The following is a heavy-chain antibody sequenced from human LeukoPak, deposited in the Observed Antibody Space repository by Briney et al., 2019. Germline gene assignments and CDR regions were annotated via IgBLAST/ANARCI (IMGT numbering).Heavy chain of an antibody. Sequence: ASVKVSCKASGYTFTSYYMHWVRQAPGQGLECMGIINPSGGSTSYAQKFQGRVTMTRDTSIGTAYMELSRLRSDDTAVYYCARDRQPYTTYYYDSSGYGKDAFDIWGQGTMVTVSS. J-gene: IGHJ3*02. V-gene: IGHV1-46*01. CDR2: INPSGGST. CDR3: ARDRQPYTTYYYDSSGYGKDAFDI. D-gene: IGHD3-22*01. CDR1: GYTFTSYY.